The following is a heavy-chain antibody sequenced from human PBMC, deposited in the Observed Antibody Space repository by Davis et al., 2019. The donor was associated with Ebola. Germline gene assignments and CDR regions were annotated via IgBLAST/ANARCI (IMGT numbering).Heavy chain of an antibody. J-gene: IGHJ4*02. CDR2: ISYDGRAS. Sequence: GESLKISCLASGFVFSDHAMHWVRLAPGKGLEWISVISYDGRASTYANSVKGRFTISRDNSRSTLYLQITRPTTEDTAVYYCAREMGNTNYLDYWGQGALVTVSS. CDR1: GFVFSDHA. D-gene: IGHD2-2*01. CDR3: AREMGNTNYLDY. V-gene: IGHV3-30*04.